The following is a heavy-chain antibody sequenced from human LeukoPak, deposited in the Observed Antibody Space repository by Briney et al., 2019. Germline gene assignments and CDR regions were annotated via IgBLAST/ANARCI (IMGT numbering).Heavy chain of an antibody. D-gene: IGHD3-22*01. V-gene: IGHV1-2*02. J-gene: IGHJ3*02. CDR1: GYTFTIYY. Sequence: GASVKVSCKASGYTFTIYYIHWVRQAPGQGLEWMGLINPSGGSTNYAQKFQGRVAMTRDTSISTAYMELSRLRSDDTAVYYCASGFMGYDRSGYYDDAFDIWGQGTMVTVSS. CDR3: ASGFMGYDRSGYYDDAFDI. CDR2: INPSGGST.